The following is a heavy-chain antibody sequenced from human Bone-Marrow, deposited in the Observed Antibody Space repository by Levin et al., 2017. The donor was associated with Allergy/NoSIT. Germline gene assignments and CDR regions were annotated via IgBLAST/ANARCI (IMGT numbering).Heavy chain of an antibody. D-gene: IGHD1-14*01. CDR2: IYTSGST. CDR3: AREPALSYYYYYMDV. J-gene: IGHJ6*03. CDR1: GGSISSGSYY. Sequence: SQTLSLTCTVSGGSISSGSYYWSWIRQPAWKGLEWIGHIYTSGSTNYNPSLKSRVTISVDTSKNQFSLKLRSVTAADTAVYYCAREPALSYYYYYMDVWGKGTTVTVSS. V-gene: IGHV4-61*09.